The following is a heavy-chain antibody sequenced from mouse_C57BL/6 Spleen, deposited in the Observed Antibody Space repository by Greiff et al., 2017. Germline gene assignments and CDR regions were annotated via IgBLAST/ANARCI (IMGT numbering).Heavy chain of an antibody. CDR1: GYTFTEYT. J-gene: IGHJ4*01. CDR3: ARHETLYGSSPYYAMDY. Sequence: QVQLQQSGAELVKPGASVKLSCKASGYTFTEYTIHWVKQRSGQGLEWIGWFYPGSGSIKYNEKFKDQATLTADKSSSTVYMELSRLTSEDSAVYFCARHETLYGSSPYYAMDYWGQGTSVTVSS. V-gene: IGHV1-62-2*01. CDR2: FYPGSGSI. D-gene: IGHD1-1*01.